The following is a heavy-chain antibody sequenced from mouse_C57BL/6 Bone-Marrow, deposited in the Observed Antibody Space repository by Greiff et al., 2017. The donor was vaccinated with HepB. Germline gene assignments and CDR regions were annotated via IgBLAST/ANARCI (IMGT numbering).Heavy chain of an antibody. J-gene: IGHJ4*01. D-gene: IGHD2-1*01. CDR1: GFTFNTYA. CDR2: IRSKSSNYAT. Sequence: DVMLVESGGGLVQPKGSLKLSCAAPGFTFNTYAMHWVRQAPGKGLEWVARIRSKSSNYATYYADSVKDRFTISRDDSQSMLYLQMNNLKTEDTAMYYCVRDVYGNYDYAMDYWGQGTSVTVSS. V-gene: IGHV10-3*01. CDR3: VRDVYGNYDYAMDY.